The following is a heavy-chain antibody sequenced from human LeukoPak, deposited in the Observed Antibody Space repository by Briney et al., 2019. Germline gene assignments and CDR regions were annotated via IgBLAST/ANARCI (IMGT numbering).Heavy chain of an antibody. D-gene: IGHD1-26*01. CDR3: AREGGATRGDAFDI. Sequence: GASVKVSCKASGYTFTGFYMHWVRQAPGQGPEWMGRINPNSDDSNYAQKFQGRVTLTRDTSISTAYMELSRLRSDDTAVYYCAREGGATRGDAFDIWAKGQWSPSLQ. V-gene: IGHV1-2*06. CDR2: INPNSDDS. J-gene: IGHJ3*02. CDR1: GYTFTGFY.